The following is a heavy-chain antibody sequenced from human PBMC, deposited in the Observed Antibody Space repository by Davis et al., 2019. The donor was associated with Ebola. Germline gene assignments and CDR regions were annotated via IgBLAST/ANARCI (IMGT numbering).Heavy chain of an antibody. CDR3: ARDPPLGGGYYFDY. D-gene: IGHD3-16*01. J-gene: IGHJ4*02. CDR1: GFTFNMHA. Sequence: PGGSLRLSCAASGFTFNMHAMTWVRQAPGKGLEWVAVISYDGSNKYYADSVKGRFTISRDNSKNTLYLQMNSLRAEDTAVYYCARDPPLGGGYYFDYWGQGTLVTVSS. V-gene: IGHV3-30-3*01. CDR2: ISYDGSNK.